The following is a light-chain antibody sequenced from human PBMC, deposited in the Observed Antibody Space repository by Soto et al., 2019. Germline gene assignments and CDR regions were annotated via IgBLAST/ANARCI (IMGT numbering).Light chain of an antibody. CDR3: QQYNNWLWT. V-gene: IGKV3-15*01. CDR2: GAS. Sequence: EIVMTQSPATVSVSPGERATLSCRASQSVNSNLVWYQQKPGQAPRLLMYGASTRATGIPARFSGSGSGTEFTLTISSLQSEDFAVYYCQQYNNWLWTFGQGTKVEIK. J-gene: IGKJ1*01. CDR1: QSVNSN.